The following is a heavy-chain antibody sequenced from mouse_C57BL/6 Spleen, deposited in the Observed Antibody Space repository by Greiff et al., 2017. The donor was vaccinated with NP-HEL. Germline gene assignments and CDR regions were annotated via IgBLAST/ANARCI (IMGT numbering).Heavy chain of an antibody. Sequence: QVQLQQPGAELVKPGASVKMSCKASGYTFTSYWITWVKQRPGQGLEWIGDIYPGSGSTNYNEKFKSKATLTVDTSSSTAYMQLSSLTSEDSAVYYCARGGGHTTVSPMDYWGQGTSVTVSS. J-gene: IGHJ4*01. V-gene: IGHV1-55*01. D-gene: IGHD1-1*01. CDR3: ARGGGHTTVSPMDY. CDR1: GYTFTSYW. CDR2: IYPGSGST.